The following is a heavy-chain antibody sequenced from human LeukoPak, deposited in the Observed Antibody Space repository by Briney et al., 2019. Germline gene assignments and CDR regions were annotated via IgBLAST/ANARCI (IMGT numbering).Heavy chain of an antibody. V-gene: IGHV3-15*01. J-gene: IGHJ4*02. CDR1: GFTFSNAW. CDR3: TTYLRATDFDY. CDR2: IKSKTDDGTI. D-gene: IGHD5-12*01. Sequence: GGSLRLSCAASGFTFSNAWMSWVRQAPGKGLEWVGRIKSKTDDGTIDYAAPVKGRLTISRDDSKNTLYLQMNSLKTEDTAVYYCTTYLRATDFDYWGQGTLVTVSS.